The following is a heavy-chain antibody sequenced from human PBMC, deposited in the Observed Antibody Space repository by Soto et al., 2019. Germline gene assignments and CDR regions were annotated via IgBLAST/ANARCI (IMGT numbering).Heavy chain of an antibody. D-gene: IGHD4-17*01. Sequence: GGSLRLSCAASGFTFDDSAMHWVRQAPGKGLEWVSGISWNSGTIGYADSVKGRFTISRDNAKNSLYLQMNSLRAEDTALYYCAKDLQYVDYVPLHFYGMDVWGQGTTVTVSS. CDR2: ISWNSGTI. J-gene: IGHJ6*02. V-gene: IGHV3-9*01. CDR3: AKDLQYVDYVPLHFYGMDV. CDR1: GFTFDDSA.